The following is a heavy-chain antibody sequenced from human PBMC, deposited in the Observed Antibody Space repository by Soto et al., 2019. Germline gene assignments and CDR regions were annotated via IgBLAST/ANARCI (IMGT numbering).Heavy chain of an antibody. CDR2: IKPDGSEK. CDR1: GFTFSSYW. D-gene: IGHD2-15*01. Sequence: EVQLVESGGGLVQPGGSLRLSCAVSGFTFSSYWMSWVRQAPGKGLEWVANIKPDGSEKHYVDSVKGRITISRDNAKNSLYLQMNSLRAEDTAVYYCARVGCSGGACYNYWGQGTLVTVSS. CDR3: ARVGCSGGACYNY. V-gene: IGHV3-7*04. J-gene: IGHJ4*02.